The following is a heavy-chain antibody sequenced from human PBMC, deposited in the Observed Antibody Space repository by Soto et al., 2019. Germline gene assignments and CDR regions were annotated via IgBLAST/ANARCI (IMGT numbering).Heavy chain of an antibody. CDR1: GFTFSSYA. CDR3: ARHSSSWSYGMDV. CDR2: ISYDGSNK. D-gene: IGHD6-13*01. J-gene: IGHJ6*02. Sequence: QVQLVESGGGVVQPGRSLRLSCAASGFTFSSYAMHWVRQAPGKGLEWVAVISYDGSNKYYANSVKGRFTISRDNSKNTLYLQRNSLRAEDTAVYYCARHSSSWSYGMDVWGQGTTVTVSS. V-gene: IGHV3-30-3*01.